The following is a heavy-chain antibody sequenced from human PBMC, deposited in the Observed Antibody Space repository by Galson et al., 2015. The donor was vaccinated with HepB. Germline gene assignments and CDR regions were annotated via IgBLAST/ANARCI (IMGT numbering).Heavy chain of an antibody. CDR3: ARPPDYYDSSGYDYYFDY. CDR2: IYPGDSDT. D-gene: IGHD3-22*01. J-gene: IGHJ4*02. V-gene: IGHV5-51*03. CDR1: GYSFTSYW. Sequence: QSGAEVKKPGESLKISCKGSGYSFTSYWIGWVRQMPGKGLEWMGIIYPGDSDTRYSPSFQGQVTTSADKSISTAYLQWSSLKASDTAMYYCARPPDYYDSSGYDYYFDYWGQGTLVTVSS.